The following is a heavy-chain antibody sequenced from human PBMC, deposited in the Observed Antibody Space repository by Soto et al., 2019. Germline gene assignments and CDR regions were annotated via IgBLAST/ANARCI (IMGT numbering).Heavy chain of an antibody. D-gene: IGHD3-16*01. CDR1: GFTFRNYA. J-gene: IGHJ6*02. V-gene: IGHV3-30-3*01. CDR3: ARPWGQLSTYYYGMDT. CDR2: ISYDDDNK. Sequence: PGGSLRLSCAASGFTFRNYAMHWVRQAPGKGLEWVATISYDDDNKYYTDSVKGPFTISRDNSKNTLYLQMNSLRPEDTAVYYCARPWGQLSTYYYGMDTWGQGTTVTVSS.